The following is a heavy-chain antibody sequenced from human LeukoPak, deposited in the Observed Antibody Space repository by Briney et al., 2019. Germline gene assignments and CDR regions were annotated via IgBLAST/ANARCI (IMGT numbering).Heavy chain of an antibody. CDR3: ARDSYITIFGVVTYYYGMDV. V-gene: IGHV3-33*08. CDR2: IWYDGSNK. CDR1: GFTFSSYG. D-gene: IGHD3-3*01. J-gene: IGHJ6*02. Sequence: GGSLRLSCAASGFTFSSYGMHWVRQAPGKGLEWVAVIWYDGSNKYYADSVKGRFTISRDNSKNTLYLQMNSLRAEDTAVYYCARDSYITIFGVVTYYYGMDVWGQGTTVTVSS.